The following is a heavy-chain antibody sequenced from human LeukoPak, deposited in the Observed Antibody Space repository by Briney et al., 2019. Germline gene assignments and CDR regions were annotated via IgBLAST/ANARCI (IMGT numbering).Heavy chain of an antibody. CDR2: IRAKIHDGTT. V-gene: IGHV3-49*04. CDR1: GFIFGDYN. D-gene: IGHD3-10*01. CDR3: SRGQKDPYGPEFDY. Sequence: PGGSLRLSCTTSGFIFGDYNMNWVRQAPGKGLEWVGYIRAKIHDGTTDFAASVKGRFTTSRDDSKSIAYLQMTSLKSEDTAVYYCSRGQKDPYGPEFDYWGQGTLVTVSS. J-gene: IGHJ4*02.